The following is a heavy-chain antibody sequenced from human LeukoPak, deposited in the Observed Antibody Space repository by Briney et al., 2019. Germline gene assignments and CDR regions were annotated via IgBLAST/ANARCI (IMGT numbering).Heavy chain of an antibody. J-gene: IGHJ4*02. Sequence: ASVKVSCKASGYTFTGYYMHWVRQAPGQGLEWMGWINPNSGGTNYAQKFQGRVTMTRDTSISTAYMELSRLRSDDTAVYYCARDPSIAARPDDGYRGQGTLVTVSS. CDR1: GYTFTGYY. CDR2: INPNSGGT. CDR3: ARDPSIAARPDDGY. D-gene: IGHD6-6*01. V-gene: IGHV1-2*02.